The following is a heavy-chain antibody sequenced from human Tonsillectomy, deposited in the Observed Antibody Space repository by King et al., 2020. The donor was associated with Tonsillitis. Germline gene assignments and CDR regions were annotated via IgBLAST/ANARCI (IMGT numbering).Heavy chain of an antibody. CDR2: IYYSGST. D-gene: IGHD3-10*01. J-gene: IGHJ4*02. CDR3: ARAPHYYGSGTYIFDY. Sequence: QLQESGPGLVKPSQTLSLTCTVSGGSISSGDYYWSWIRQPPGKGLEWTGYIYYSGSTYYNPSLKSRVTISVDTSKNQFSLKLSSVTAADTAVYYCARAPHYYGSGTYIFDYWGQGTLVTVSS. CDR1: GGSISSGDYY. V-gene: IGHV4-30-4*01.